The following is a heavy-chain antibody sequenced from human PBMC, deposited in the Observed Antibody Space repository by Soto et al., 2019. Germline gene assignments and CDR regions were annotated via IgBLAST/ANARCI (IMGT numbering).Heavy chain of an antibody. V-gene: IGHV1-24*01. CDR3: ATYGAAIYGRTEGAFDI. CDR2: FDPADGER. J-gene: IGHJ3*02. CDR1: GYTLTKLS. Sequence: ASVKVSCKVSGYTLTKLSIHWVRQVPGMGLEWMGGFDPADGERIYARNFQGRVTVTEDTSTNTSYMELSSLRSEDTAVYYCATYGAAIYGRTEGAFDIWGPGTVVTVSS. D-gene: IGHD4-17*01.